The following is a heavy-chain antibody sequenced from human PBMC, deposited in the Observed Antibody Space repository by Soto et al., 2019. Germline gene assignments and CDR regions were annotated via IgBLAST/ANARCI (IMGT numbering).Heavy chain of an antibody. Sequence: QVQLEQSGAEVKKPGASVKVSCKASGYTFTRSGISWVRQAPGQGPEWMGWISSYNGDTNYAQTFQGRDTMTTDTSTSTAYMELRSLRSDDTAVYYCAREGVAPYYYYGMDVWGQGTPVTVSS. CDR1: GYTFTRSG. V-gene: IGHV1-18*01. J-gene: IGHJ6*02. CDR3: AREGVAPYYYYGMDV. CDR2: ISSYNGDT. D-gene: IGHD5-12*01.